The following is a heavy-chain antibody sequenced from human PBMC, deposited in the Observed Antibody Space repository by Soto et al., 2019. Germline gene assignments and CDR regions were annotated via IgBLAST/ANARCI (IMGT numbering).Heavy chain of an antibody. CDR1: GGTFSSYA. V-gene: IGHV1-69*01. J-gene: IGHJ4*02. Sequence: VQLVQSGAEVKKPGSSVKVSCKASGGTFSSYAISWVRQAPGQGLEWMGGIIPIFGTGNYAQKFQGRVTITADESTSTADMELSSLRSEDTAVYFCAREGLYGSGSYYSKGLDYWGQGTMVTVSS. D-gene: IGHD3-10*01. CDR3: AREGLYGSGSYYSKGLDY. CDR2: IIPIFGTG.